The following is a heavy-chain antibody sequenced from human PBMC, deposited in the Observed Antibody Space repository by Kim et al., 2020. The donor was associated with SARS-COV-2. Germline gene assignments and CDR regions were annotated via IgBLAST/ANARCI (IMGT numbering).Heavy chain of an antibody. V-gene: IGHV3-66*01. J-gene: IGHJ6*02. Sequence: GGSLRLSCAASGFSVSGNYMSWVRRAPGKGLECVSVMNIGGRTYYADSVKGRFIISRDNSKNTLYLQMNSLTAEDTAVYYCVREGMKDYYGSGTYYYYFGMDVWGQGTTVTVSS. CDR3: VREGMKDYYGSGTYYYYFGMDV. CDR1: GFSVSGNY. D-gene: IGHD3-10*01. CDR2: MNIGGRT.